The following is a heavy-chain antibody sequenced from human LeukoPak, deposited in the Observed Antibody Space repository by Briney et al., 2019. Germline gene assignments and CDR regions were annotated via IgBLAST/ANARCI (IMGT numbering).Heavy chain of an antibody. Sequence: GASVTVSCKASGYTFTSHGISWVRQAPGQGLEWMGWISGDNGSTNYAQKLQGRVTMTTDTSTSTAYMELRSLRSDDSAIYYCAREDTRRGSRGYFDYWGQGTLVTVSS. V-gene: IGHV1-18*01. D-gene: IGHD2-2*01. J-gene: IGHJ4*02. CDR3: AREDTRRGSRGYFDY. CDR2: ISGDNGST. CDR1: GYTFTSHG.